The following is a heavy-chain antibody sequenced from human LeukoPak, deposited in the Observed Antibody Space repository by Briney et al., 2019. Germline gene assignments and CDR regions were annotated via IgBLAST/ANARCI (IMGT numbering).Heavy chain of an antibody. V-gene: IGHV4-34*01. Sequence: SETLPLTCAVYGGSFGGYYWSWIRQPPGKGLEWIGEINHSGSTNYNPSLKSRVTISVDTSKNQFSLKLSSVTAADTAVYYCVRGEDDFWSGYSRLAYFQHWGQGTLVTVSS. J-gene: IGHJ1*01. D-gene: IGHD3-3*01. CDR1: GGSFGGYY. CDR3: VRGEDDFWSGYSRLAYFQH. CDR2: INHSGST.